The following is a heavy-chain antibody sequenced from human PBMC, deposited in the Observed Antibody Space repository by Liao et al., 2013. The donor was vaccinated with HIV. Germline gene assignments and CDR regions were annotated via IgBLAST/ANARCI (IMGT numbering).Heavy chain of an antibody. CDR1: GGSVSNNNYY. CDR2: IYYSGST. V-gene: IGHV4-39*07. D-gene: IGHD3-3*01. Sequence: QLQLQESGPGLVKPSETLSLTCTVSGGSVSNNNYYWGWIRQPPGKGLEWIANIYYSGSTFYNPSLQSRITISVDSSKSQFSLELSSVTAADTAVYFCARVLRFLNPENRGLFDHWGQGVLVTVSS. J-gene: IGHJ4*02. CDR3: ARVLRFLNPENRGLFDH.